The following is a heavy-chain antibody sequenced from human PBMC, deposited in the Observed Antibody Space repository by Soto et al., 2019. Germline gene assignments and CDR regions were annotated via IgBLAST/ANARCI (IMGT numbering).Heavy chain of an antibody. CDR2: ISSIGSTI. V-gene: IGHV3-48*03. Sequence: EVQLVESGGGLVQPGGSLRLSCAASGFAFSSFEMTWVRQAPGKGLEWVSYISSIGSTIYYADSVKGRFTISRDNAKNALYLQMNRLRAEDTAVYYCASQPAVWPFNWFDPWVQATLLTVSS. CDR1: GFAFSSFE. D-gene: IGHD2-2*01. CDR3: ASQPAVWPFNWFDP. J-gene: IGHJ5*02.